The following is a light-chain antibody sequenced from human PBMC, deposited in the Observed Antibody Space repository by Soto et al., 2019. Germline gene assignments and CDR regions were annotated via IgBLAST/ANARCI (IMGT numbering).Light chain of an antibody. V-gene: IGLV2-14*01. CDR1: SSDVGGYNY. J-gene: IGLJ1*01. Sequence: QSVLTQPASVSGSPGQSITISCTGTSSDVGGYNYVSWHQQHPGKAPKLLIYDVSSRPSGVSNRFSASKSGNTASLTISGPQAEDEADYYCSSYTSSITHVFGTGTKVTVL. CDR3: SSYTSSITHV. CDR2: DVS.